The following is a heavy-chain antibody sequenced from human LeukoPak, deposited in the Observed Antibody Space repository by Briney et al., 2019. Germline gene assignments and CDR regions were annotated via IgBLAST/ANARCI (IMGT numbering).Heavy chain of an antibody. D-gene: IGHD1-26*01. V-gene: IGHV3-30*02. Sequence: GGSLRLSCAASGFIFSDHAMHWVRQAPDKGLEWVAFIRFDGTTTDYTDSVKGRFTISRDNSKNTLFLQMNSLRPEDTGVYFCAKPSGNCVDYWGQGTLVTVSS. CDR2: IRFDGTTT. CDR3: AKPSGNCVDY. J-gene: IGHJ4*02. CDR1: GFIFSDHA.